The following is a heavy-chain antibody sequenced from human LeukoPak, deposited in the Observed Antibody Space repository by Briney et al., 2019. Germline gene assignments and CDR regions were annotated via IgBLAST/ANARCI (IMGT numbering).Heavy chain of an antibody. CDR1: GGSLHSYY. CDR2: VYTSGRT. CDR3: ARGGNIFWSGYYDYFDS. V-gene: IGHV4-4*07. D-gene: IGHD3-3*01. Sequence: SETLSLTCNVSGGSLHSYYWNWIRQPAGKGLEWIGRVYTSGRTIYNPSLKSRVTMSVDASKNLLSLKVTSVSAADTAVYYCARGGNIFWSGYYDYFDSWGQGTLVIVSS. J-gene: IGHJ4*02.